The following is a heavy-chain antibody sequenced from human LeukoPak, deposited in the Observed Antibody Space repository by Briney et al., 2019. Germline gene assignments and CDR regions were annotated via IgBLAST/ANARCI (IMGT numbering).Heavy chain of an antibody. Sequence: SETLSLTCTVSGGSISSYYWSWIRQPPGKGLEWIGYIYYSGSTNYNPSLKSRVTISVDMSKNQFSLKLSSVTAADTAIYYCARVVSYYYDTSGYYLPFDPWGQGTLVTVSS. CDR3: ARVVSYYYDTSGYYLPFDP. D-gene: IGHD3-22*01. V-gene: IGHV4-59*12. J-gene: IGHJ5*02. CDR1: GGSISSYY. CDR2: IYYSGST.